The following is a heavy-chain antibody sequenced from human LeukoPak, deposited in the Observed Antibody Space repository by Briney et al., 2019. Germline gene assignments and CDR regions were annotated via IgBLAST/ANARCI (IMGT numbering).Heavy chain of an antibody. CDR2: ISSSGSTI. D-gene: IGHD2-2*01. V-gene: IGHV3-11*04. CDR1: GFTFSDYY. Sequence: GGSLRLSCAASGFTFSDYYMSWIRQAPGKGLEWVSYISSSGSTIYYADSEKGRFTISRDNAKNSLYLQMNSMRAEDTAVYYCASLVVPAVRGRWFDPWGQGTLVTVSS. J-gene: IGHJ5*02. CDR3: ASLVVPAVRGRWFDP.